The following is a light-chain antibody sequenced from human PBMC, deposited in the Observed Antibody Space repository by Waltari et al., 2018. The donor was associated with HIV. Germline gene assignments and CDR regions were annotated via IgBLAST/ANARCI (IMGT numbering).Light chain of an antibody. V-gene: IGKV3-11*01. CDR1: QSVVSY. J-gene: IGKJ2*03. CDR2: DAS. CDR3: QQRTNWPPYS. Sequence: EIVLTQSPATLSLSPGERATLSCRASQSVVSYLAWYQQKPGQAPRLLSYDASNRATGIPARFSGSGSGTDFTLTISSLEPEDFAVYYCQQRTNWPPYSFGQGTKLEIK.